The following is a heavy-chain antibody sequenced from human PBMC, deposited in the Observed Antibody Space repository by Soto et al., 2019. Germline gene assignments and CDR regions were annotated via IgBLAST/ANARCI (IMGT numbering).Heavy chain of an antibody. J-gene: IGHJ4*02. D-gene: IGHD2-15*01. CDR2: ISAYNGNT. V-gene: IGHV1-18*01. CDR1: GYTFTSYG. CDR3: ARDGRARDIVVAVAAGGFDY. Sequence: ASVKVSCKASGYTFTSYGISWVRQAPGQGLEWMGWISAYNGNTNYAQKLQGRVTMTTDTSTSTAYMELRSLRSDDTAVYYCARDGRARDIVVAVAAGGFDYWGQGTLVTVSS.